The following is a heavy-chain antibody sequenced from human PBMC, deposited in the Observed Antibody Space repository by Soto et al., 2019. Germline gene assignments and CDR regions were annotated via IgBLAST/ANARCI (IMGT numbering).Heavy chain of an antibody. CDR1: GGTFSSYT. Sequence: ASVKVSCKASGGTFSSYTISWVRQAPGQGLEWMGRIIPILVIANYAQKFQGRVTITADKSTSTAYMELSSLRSEDTAVYYCARDRGMTTNEYWGQGTLVTVSS. J-gene: IGHJ4*02. D-gene: IGHD4-17*01. CDR3: ARDRGMTTNEY. CDR2: IIPILVIA. V-gene: IGHV1-69*04.